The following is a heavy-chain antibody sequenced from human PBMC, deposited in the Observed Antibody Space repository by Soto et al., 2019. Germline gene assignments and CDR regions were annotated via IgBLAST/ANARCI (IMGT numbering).Heavy chain of an antibody. V-gene: IGHV3-7*01. CDR2: IKPDGSEQ. J-gene: IGHJ6*02. Sequence: GGSLRLSCAASEFTFDKYYMTWVRQSPGKGPEWVANIKPDGSEQYYVDSVKGRFTISRDNANNSLYLQMNSLRAEDTAVYFCARGNWNYYYGFDVWGQGTAVTVSS. CDR1: EFTFDKYY. CDR3: ARGNWNYYYGFDV. D-gene: IGHD1-1*01.